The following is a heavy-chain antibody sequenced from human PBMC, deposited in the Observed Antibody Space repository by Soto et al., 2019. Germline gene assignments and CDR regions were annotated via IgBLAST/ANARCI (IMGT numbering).Heavy chain of an antibody. J-gene: IGHJ4*02. CDR1: GGSLSSYY. CDR2: IYYSGST. D-gene: IGHD5-12*01. V-gene: IGHV4-59*13. Sequence: SETLSLTCTVSGGSLSSYYWSWIRQPPEKGLEWIGYIYYSGSTNYNPSLKSRVTISVDTSKNQFSLKLSPVTAADTAVYYCARVKYSGRHFDYWGQGTLVPVSS. CDR3: ARVKYSGRHFDY.